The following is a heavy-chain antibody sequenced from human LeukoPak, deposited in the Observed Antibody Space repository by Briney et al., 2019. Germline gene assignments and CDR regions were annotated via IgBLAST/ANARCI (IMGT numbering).Heavy chain of an antibody. D-gene: IGHD2-2*01. CDR1: GGTFSSYA. J-gene: IGHJ5*02. CDR3: ARTHCSSTSCSLFDP. V-gene: IGHV1-69*04. Sequence: ASVKVSCTASGGTFSSYAISWVRQAPGQGLAWMGRIIPILGIANYAQKFQGRVTITADKSTSTAYMELSSLRSEDTAVYYCARTHCSSTSCSLFDPWGQGTLVTVSS. CDR2: IIPILGIA.